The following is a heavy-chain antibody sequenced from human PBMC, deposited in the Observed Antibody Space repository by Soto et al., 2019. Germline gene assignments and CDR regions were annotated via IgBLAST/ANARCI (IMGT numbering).Heavy chain of an antibody. V-gene: IGHV1-69*13. D-gene: IGHD4-17*01. J-gene: IGHJ4*02. CDR1: GGTFSSYA. Sequence: SVKVSCKASGGTFSSYAISWVRQAPGQGLEWMGGIIPIFGTANYAQKFQGRVTITADESTSTAYMELSSLRSEDTAVYYCARESPTTVVTPACIDDWGQGTLVTVSS. CDR2: IIPIFGTA. CDR3: ARESPTTVVTPACIDD.